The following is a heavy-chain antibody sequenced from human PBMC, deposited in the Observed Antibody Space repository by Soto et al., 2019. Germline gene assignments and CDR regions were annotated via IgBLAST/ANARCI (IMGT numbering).Heavy chain of an antibody. CDR3: ARHDYYYDHGAIYY. CDR1: GDSISSSSYY. J-gene: IGHJ4*02. D-gene: IGHD3-16*01. Sequence: PSETLSLTCTVSGDSISSSSYYWGWIRQPPGKGLEWIGTIYYSGSTYYNPSLESRVTISVDTSKNQFSLKLSSLTAADTAVYYCARHDYYYDHGAIYYWGQGTLVTVSS. V-gene: IGHV4-39*01. CDR2: IYYSGST.